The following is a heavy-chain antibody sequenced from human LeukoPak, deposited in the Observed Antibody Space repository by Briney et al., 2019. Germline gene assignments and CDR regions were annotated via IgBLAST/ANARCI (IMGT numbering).Heavy chain of an antibody. Sequence: ESLKISCKCSGYSFTTYWIGWLRQISGKGLEWLGIINPGDSDARYSPSFQGQVTISADTSISTAYLQWSSLKASDTAMYYCARISTYAEFDFWGQGSLVTVSS. CDR3: ARISTYAEFDF. CDR2: INPGDSDA. CDR1: GYSFTTYW. J-gene: IGHJ4*02. D-gene: IGHD2-2*01. V-gene: IGHV5-51*01.